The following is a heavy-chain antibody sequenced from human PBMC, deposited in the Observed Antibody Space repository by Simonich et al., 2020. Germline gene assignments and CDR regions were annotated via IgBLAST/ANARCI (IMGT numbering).Heavy chain of an antibody. V-gene: IGHV1-18*01. CDR1: GYTFTSYG. CDR3: ARSTTGTTAFDI. CDR2: ISAYNGNT. D-gene: IGHD1-1*01. Sequence: QVQLVQSGAEVKKPGASVKVSCKDSGYTFTSYGISWVRQAPGQGLEWMGWISAYNGNTNNAQKLQGSVTMTKDTATSTAYMELRSLRSDDTAVYYCARSTTGTTAFDIWGQGTMVTVSS. J-gene: IGHJ3*02.